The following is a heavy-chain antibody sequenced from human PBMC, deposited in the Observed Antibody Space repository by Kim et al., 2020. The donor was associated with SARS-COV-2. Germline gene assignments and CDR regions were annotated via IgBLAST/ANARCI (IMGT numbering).Heavy chain of an antibody. CDR2: TYYRSKWYN. V-gene: IGHV6-1*01. Sequence: SQTLSLTCAISGDSVSSNSAAWNWIRQSPSRGLEWLGRTYYRSKWYNDYAVSVKSRITINPDTSKNQFSLQLNSVTPEDTAVYYCARVRWLVKKPPQHYYYSMDVWGQGTTVTVSS. J-gene: IGHJ6*02. D-gene: IGHD6-19*01. CDR1: GDSVSSNSAA. CDR3: ARVRWLVKKPPQHYYYSMDV.